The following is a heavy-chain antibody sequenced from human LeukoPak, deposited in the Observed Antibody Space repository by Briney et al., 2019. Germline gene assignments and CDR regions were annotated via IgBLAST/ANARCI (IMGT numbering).Heavy chain of an antibody. Sequence: ASVKVSCKASGYTFTSYGISWVRQAPGQGLEWMGWISTYNGNTNYAQKLQGRVIMTTDTSTSTAYMELRSLRSDDTAVYYCARGLDSSSWYGYDAFDIWGQGTMVTVSS. J-gene: IGHJ3*02. D-gene: IGHD6-13*01. CDR1: GYTFTSYG. CDR3: ARGLDSSSWYGYDAFDI. V-gene: IGHV1-18*04. CDR2: ISTYNGNT.